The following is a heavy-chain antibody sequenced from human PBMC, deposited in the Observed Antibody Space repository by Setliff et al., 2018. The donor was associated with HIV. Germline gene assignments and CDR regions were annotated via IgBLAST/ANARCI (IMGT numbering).Heavy chain of an antibody. Sequence: SETLSLTCTVSGGAISSRSYYWGWIRQPPGKGLEWIGEINHSGSTNYNPSLKSRVTISVDTSKNQFSLKLSSVTAADTAVYYCARGSGIAARRGNWYFDLWGRGTLVTVSS. V-gene: IGHV4-39*07. J-gene: IGHJ2*01. CDR1: GGAISSRSYY. CDR3: ARGSGIAARRGNWYFDL. D-gene: IGHD6-6*01. CDR2: INHSGST.